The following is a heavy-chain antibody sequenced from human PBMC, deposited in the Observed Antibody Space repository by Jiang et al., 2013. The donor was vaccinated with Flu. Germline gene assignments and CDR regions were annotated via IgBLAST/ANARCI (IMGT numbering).Heavy chain of an antibody. CDR2: DGGTT. Sequence: DGGTTDYAAPVKGRFTISRDDSKNTLYLQMNSLKTEDTAVYYCTTVQLFLWSGYFDYWGQGTLVTVSS. CDR3: TTVQLFLWSGYFDY. V-gene: IGHV3-15*01. D-gene: IGHD3-3*01. J-gene: IGHJ4*02.